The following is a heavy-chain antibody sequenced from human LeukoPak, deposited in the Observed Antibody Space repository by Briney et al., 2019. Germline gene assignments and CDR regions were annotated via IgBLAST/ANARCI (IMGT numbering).Heavy chain of an antibody. Sequence: GGSLRLSCAASGFTFSDAWMTWVRQAPGKGLEWVSAVSAGGGSTYYADSVKGRFTISRDNSKSTLYLQMNSLRAEDTALYYCAKDYCTGTNCYGDYWGQGTLVTVSS. V-gene: IGHV3-23*01. CDR1: GFTFSDAW. J-gene: IGHJ4*02. CDR2: VSAGGGST. CDR3: AKDYCTGTNCYGDY. D-gene: IGHD2-2*01.